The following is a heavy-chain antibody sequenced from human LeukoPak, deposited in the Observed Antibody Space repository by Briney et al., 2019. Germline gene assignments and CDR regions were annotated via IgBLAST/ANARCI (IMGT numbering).Heavy chain of an antibody. CDR3: ARGLNPYYYYGMDV. V-gene: IGHV3-53*01. J-gene: IGHJ6*02. CDR1: GFTVSSNY. Sequence: GGSLRLSCAASGFTVSSNYMSWVRQAPGKGLEWVSVIYSGGSTYYADSVKGRFTISRDNSKNTLYLQMNSLRAEDTAVYYCARGLNPYYYYGMDVWGQGTTVTVSS. CDR2: IYSGGST.